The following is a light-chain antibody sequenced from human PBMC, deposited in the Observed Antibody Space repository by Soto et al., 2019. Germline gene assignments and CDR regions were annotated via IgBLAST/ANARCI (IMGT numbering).Light chain of an antibody. CDR3: QQSYSTPFT. CDR1: QDIRND. J-gene: IGKJ5*01. Sequence: IQMTQSPSSLSASVGDRVTITCRASQDIRNDLNWYQHKAGKAPKLLIYTASRLQSGVPSRFSGSGSGSDFTLTISSLQPEDYASYYCQQSYSTPFTFGQGTRLEIK. V-gene: IGKV1-39*01. CDR2: TAS.